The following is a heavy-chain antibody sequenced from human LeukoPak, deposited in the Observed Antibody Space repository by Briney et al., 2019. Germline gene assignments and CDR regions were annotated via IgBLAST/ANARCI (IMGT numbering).Heavy chain of an antibody. CDR3: ARVIYASGYYFDY. CDR1: GGSISSGANY. J-gene: IGHJ4*02. V-gene: IGHV4-30-4*01. CDR2: IYYSGSA. D-gene: IGHD3-22*01. Sequence: SETLSLTCTVSGGSISSGANYWGWIRQPPGKGLEWIGYIYYSGSAYYNPSLKSRVTISVDTSKNQFSLKLSSVTAVDTAMYYCARVIYASGYYFDYWGQGTLVTVSS.